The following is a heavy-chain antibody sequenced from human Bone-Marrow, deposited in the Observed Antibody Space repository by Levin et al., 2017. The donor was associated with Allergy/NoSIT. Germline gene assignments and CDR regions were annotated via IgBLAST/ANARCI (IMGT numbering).Heavy chain of an antibody. V-gene: IGHV1-2*06. CDR3: ARIQYGSGKADAFDI. Sequence: GESLKISCKASGYTFTGYYMHWVRQAPGQGLEWMGRINPNSGGTNYAQKFQGRVTMTRDTSISTAYMELSRLRSDDTAVYYCARIQYGSGKADAFDIWGQGTMVTVSS. CDR2: INPNSGGT. CDR1: GYTFTGYY. D-gene: IGHD3-10*01. J-gene: IGHJ3*02.